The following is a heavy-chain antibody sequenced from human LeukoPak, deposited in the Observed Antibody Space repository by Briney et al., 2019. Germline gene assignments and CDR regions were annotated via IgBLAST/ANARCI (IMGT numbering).Heavy chain of an antibody. Sequence: GESLKISCKGSGYSFTSYWIGWLRQMPGKGLEWMGMIYPDDSDTRYSPSFQGQVTISADKSISTAYLQWSSLKASDTAVYYCARGTYDYDSSGLNRLNAFDIWGQGTMVTVSS. J-gene: IGHJ3*02. D-gene: IGHD3-22*01. CDR1: GYSFTSYW. CDR2: IYPDDSDT. V-gene: IGHV5-51*01. CDR3: ARGTYDYDSSGLNRLNAFDI.